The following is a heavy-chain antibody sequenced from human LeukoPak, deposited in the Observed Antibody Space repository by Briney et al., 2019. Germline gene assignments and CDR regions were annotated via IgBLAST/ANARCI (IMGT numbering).Heavy chain of an antibody. CDR3: ARVSDSSGFDY. D-gene: IGHD3-22*01. CDR2: IYHGGST. J-gene: IGHJ4*02. Sequence: KPSETLSLTCAVSGGSISSGGYCWSWIRQPPGKGLEWIGYIYHGGSTYYNPSLKSRVTISVDRSTNQFSLKLTSVTAADTAVYYCARVSDSSGFDYWGEGTLVTVSS. V-gene: IGHV4-30-2*01. CDR1: GGSISSGGYC.